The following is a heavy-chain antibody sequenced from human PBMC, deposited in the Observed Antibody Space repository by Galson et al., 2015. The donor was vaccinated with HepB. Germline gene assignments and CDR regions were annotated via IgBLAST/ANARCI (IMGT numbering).Heavy chain of an antibody. V-gene: IGHV3-73*01. Sequence: SLRLSCAAAGFTFSGSAIHWVRQTSGKGLEWIGHIKSKATNYATAYAVSLKGRFTISRDDSKNTAYLHMKSLKTEDTAVYYCIRMADLSGYSSSWGQGTLVTVSS. J-gene: IGHJ4*02. D-gene: IGHD6-13*01. CDR2: IKSKATNYAT. CDR3: IRMADLSGYSSS. CDR1: GFTFSGSA.